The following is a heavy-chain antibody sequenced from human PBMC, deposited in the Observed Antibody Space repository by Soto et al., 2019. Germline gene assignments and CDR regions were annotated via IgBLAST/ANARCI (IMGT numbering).Heavy chain of an antibody. J-gene: IGHJ3*01. CDR3: VEAGSGWYSRGCFDF. CDR2: ISDSGGST. V-gene: IGHV3-23*01. CDR1: GLTFSNYA. Sequence: GGSLRLSXAASGLTFSNYAMNWVRQAPGKGLEWVSNISDSGGSTYYADSVKGRFTLSRDNSKNTLYLQMNSLRGRDTAIYYCVEAGSGWYSRGCFDFWGRGTMVTVSS. D-gene: IGHD6-19*01.